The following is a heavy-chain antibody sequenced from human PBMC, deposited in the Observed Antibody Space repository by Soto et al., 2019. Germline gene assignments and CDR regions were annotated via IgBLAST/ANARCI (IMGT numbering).Heavy chain of an antibody. CDR3: ARDPSEGRVGNWFES. CDR2: ISSTTSYV. J-gene: IGHJ5*01. D-gene: IGHD2-2*01. CDR1: GFTFSRYG. V-gene: IGHV3-21*06. Sequence: GGSLRLSCAASGFTFSRYGMNWLRQAPGKGLEWVASISSTTSYVFYADSVKGRFSTSRDNAKNILYLEMYALRTEDTAVYYCARDPSEGRVGNWFESWGQGTLVTVSS.